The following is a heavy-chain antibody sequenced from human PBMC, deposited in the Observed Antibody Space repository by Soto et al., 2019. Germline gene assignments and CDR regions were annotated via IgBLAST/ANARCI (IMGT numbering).Heavy chain of an antibody. Sequence: GGSLRLSCAASGFTFDDYAMHWVRQAPGKGLEWVSRISWNSNTMVYADSVKGRFTTSRDNAENSLYLQMNSLRVEDTAMYYCAKDTNSGGPAPIDYWGQGTMVTVSS. V-gene: IGHV3-9*01. J-gene: IGHJ4*02. CDR1: GFTFDDYA. D-gene: IGHD3-10*01. CDR3: AKDTNSGGPAPIDY. CDR2: ISWNSNTM.